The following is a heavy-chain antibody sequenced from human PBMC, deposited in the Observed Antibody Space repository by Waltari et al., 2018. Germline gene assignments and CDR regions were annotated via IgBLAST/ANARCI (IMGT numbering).Heavy chain of an antibody. V-gene: IGHV1-69*08. J-gene: IGHJ4*02. Sequence: QVQLVQSGAEVKKPGSSVKVSCKASGGTFSSYAISWVRQAPGQGLEWMGRIIPIFGTANYEQKFQGRVTITADKSTSTAYMEMNSLRAEDTAVYYCARAGYYRFDYWGQGTLVTVSS. CDR2: IIPIFGTA. CDR1: GGTFSSYA. CDR3: ARAGYYRFDY. D-gene: IGHD3-22*01.